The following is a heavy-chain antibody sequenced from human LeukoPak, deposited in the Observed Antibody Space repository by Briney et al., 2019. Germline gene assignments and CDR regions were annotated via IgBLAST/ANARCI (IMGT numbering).Heavy chain of an antibody. CDR2: IYPADSDT. CDR3: ARLVCSSTSCYSGFDY. CDR1: GYIFTNYW. V-gene: IGHV5-51*01. J-gene: IGHJ4*02. D-gene: IGHD2-2*01. Sequence: PGESLKISCKGSGYIFTNYWIGWVRQMPEKGVEWMGIIYPADSDTRYSPSFQGQVTISADKSINSAYLQWSSLKASDTAMYYCARLVCSSTSCYSGFDYWGQGTLVTVSS.